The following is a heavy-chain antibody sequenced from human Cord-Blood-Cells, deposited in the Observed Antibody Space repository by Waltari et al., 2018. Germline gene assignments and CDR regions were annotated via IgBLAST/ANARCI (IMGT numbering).Heavy chain of an antibody. CDR2: IYYSGST. D-gene: IGHD3-16*01. V-gene: IGHV4-39*01. CDR1: GGSISSRSYY. CDR3: ARQFMITFGGVIGYYYGMDV. Sequence: QLQLQESGPGLVKPSETLSLTCTVSGGSISSRSYYWGWIRQPPGKGLEWIGSIYYSGSTYYNQSLKSRVTISVDTSKNQFSLKLSSVTAADTAVYYCARQFMITFGGVIGYYYGMDVWGQGTTVTVSS. J-gene: IGHJ6*02.